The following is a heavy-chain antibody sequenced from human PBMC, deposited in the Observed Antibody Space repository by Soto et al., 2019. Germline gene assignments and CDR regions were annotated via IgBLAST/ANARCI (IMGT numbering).Heavy chain of an antibody. V-gene: IGHV4-30-4*01. J-gene: IGHJ4*02. D-gene: IGHD1-26*01. Sequence: SETLSLTCTVSGGSISSGDYYWSWIRQPPGKGLEWIGYIYYSGSTYYNPSLKSRVTISVDTSKNQFSLKLSSVTAADTAVYYCASATSWELLDYWGQGTLVTVSS. CDR2: IYYSGST. CDR3: ASATSWELLDY. CDR1: GGSISSGDYY.